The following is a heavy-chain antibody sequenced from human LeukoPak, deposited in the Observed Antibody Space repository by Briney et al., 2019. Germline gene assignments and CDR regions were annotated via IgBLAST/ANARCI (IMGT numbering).Heavy chain of an antibody. J-gene: IGHJ4*02. CDR2: ITASGGST. D-gene: IGHD1-1*01. V-gene: IGHV3-23*01. CDR1: GFTFNNYA. Sequence: PGGSLRLSCASSGFTFNNYAMTWVRQAPGKGLEWVSSITASGGSTYCADSVKGRFTISRDNSKNTLYLQMSSLRAEDTAVYYCARDYPTSGIVTIFDRWGQGTLVTVSS. CDR3: ARDYPTSGIVTIFDR.